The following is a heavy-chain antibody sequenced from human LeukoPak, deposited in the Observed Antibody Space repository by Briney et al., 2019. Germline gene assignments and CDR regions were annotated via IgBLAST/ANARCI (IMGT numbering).Heavy chain of an antibody. CDR1: GYTFTSYG. CDR3: ARERSGAYYHGMDV. Sequence: GASVKVSCKASGYTFTSYGISWVRQAPGQGLEWMGWISAYNGNTNYAQKLQGRVTMTTDTSTNTAYMQLRSPRSHDATVYYCARERSGAYYHGMDVWGQGTTVTVSS. CDR2: ISAYNGNT. D-gene: IGHD4-17*01. V-gene: IGHV1-18*01. J-gene: IGHJ6*02.